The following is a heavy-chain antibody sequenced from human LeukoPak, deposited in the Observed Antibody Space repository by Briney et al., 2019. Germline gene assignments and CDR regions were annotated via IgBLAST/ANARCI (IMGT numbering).Heavy chain of an antibody. D-gene: IGHD3-3*01. CDR1: GFTFSSYA. CDR3: AKHADFWSGYFFWYFDY. V-gene: IGHV3-23*01. J-gene: IGHJ4*02. Sequence: GGSLRLSCAASGFTFSSYAMSWVRQAPGEGLEWVSAISGSGGSTYYADSVKGRFTISRDNSKNTLYLQMNSLRAEDTAVYYCAKHADFWSGYFFWYFDYWGQGTLVTVSS. CDR2: ISGSGGST.